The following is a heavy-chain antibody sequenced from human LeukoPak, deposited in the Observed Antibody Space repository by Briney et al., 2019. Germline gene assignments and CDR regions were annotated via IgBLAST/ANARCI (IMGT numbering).Heavy chain of an antibody. V-gene: IGHV4-39*07. Sequence: SETLSLTCTVSGGSISSSNYYWGWIRPPPGQGREWIGSIYRSTNTYYNPSINRRATISLDTSNKQFSLMVSSVTAAATAYYCCARDRISVTAPPNWCDPRGEGTLVSVSS. CDR2: IYRSTNT. J-gene: IGHJ5*02. CDR3: ARDRISVTAPPNWCDP. D-gene: IGHD2-21*02. CDR1: GGSISSSNYY.